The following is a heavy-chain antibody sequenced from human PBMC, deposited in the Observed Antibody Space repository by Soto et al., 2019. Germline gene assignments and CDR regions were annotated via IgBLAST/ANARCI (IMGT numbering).Heavy chain of an antibody. Sequence: GESLQISCKGSGYSFAGYWITWVRQKPGKGLEWMGLIDPGDSQTYYSPSFRGHVTISVTKSITTVFLQWSSLRASDTAMYYCARQIYDSDTGPHFQYYFDSWGQGTPVTVSS. D-gene: IGHD3-22*01. CDR3: ARQIYDSDTGPHFQYYFDS. CDR1: GYSFAGYW. V-gene: IGHV5-10-1*01. J-gene: IGHJ4*02. CDR2: IDPGDSQT.